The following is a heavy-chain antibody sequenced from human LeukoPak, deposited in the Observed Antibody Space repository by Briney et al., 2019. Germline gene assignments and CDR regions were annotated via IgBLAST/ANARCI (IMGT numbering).Heavy chain of an antibody. Sequence: ASVKVSCKASGYTFTSYDINWVRQATGQGLEWMGWMNPNSGNIGYAQKFQGRVTMTRNTSISTAYMELSSLRSEDTAVYYCARGAWWIQLWLDAFDIWGQGTMVTVSS. CDR3: ARGAWWIQLWLDAFDI. D-gene: IGHD5-18*01. J-gene: IGHJ3*02. CDR1: GYTFTSYD. CDR2: MNPNSGNI. V-gene: IGHV1-8*01.